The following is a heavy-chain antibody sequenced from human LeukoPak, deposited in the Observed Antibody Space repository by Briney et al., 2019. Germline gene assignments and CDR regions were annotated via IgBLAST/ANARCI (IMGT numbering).Heavy chain of an antibody. V-gene: IGHV3-74*01. J-gene: IGHJ4*02. Sequence: PGGSLRLSCAASGFPLSNYWMHWVRQAPGKGLVWVSRVNSDGSTTNYADSVKGRFTISRDNAENTLYMKMNSLRPEDTAVYYCARGYYSSSRIDYWGQGTLVTVSS. D-gene: IGHD6-13*01. CDR1: GFPLSNYW. CDR2: VNSDGSTT. CDR3: ARGYYSSSRIDY.